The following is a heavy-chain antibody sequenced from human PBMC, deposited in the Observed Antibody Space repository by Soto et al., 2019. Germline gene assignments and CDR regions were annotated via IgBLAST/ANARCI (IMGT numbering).Heavy chain of an antibody. CDR2: ISSSSSTI. J-gene: IGHJ3*02. D-gene: IGHD3-3*01. Sequence: GGSLRLSCAGFGFTFSTYTMNWVRQAPGKGLECLSYISSSSSTIQYADSVKGRFTISRDNAKNSLYLQMNSLRAEDTAVYYCASERGARVTIFGVARGPFDIWGQGTMVTVSS. CDR1: GFTFSTYT. V-gene: IGHV3-48*01. CDR3: ASERGARVTIFGVARGPFDI.